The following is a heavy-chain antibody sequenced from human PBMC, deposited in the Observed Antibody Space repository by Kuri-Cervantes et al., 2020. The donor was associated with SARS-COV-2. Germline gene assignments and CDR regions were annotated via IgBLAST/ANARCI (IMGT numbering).Heavy chain of an antibody. J-gene: IGHJ4*02. Sequence: GESLKISCAASGFTFSSYDMHWVRQATGKGLEWVSAIGTAGDPYYPGSVKGRFTISRDNAKNSLYLQMNSLRAEDTAVYYCARDQSGSYYFGYFDYWGQGTLVTVSS. CDR2: IGTAGDP. CDR1: GFTFSSYD. CDR3: ARDQSGSYYFGYFDY. D-gene: IGHD1-26*01. V-gene: IGHV3-13*05.